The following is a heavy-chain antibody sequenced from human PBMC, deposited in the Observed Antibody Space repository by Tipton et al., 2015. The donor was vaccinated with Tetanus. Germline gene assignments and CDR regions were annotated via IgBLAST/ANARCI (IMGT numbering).Heavy chain of an antibody. CDR1: GGSISGNY. J-gene: IGHJ4*02. V-gene: IGHV4-4*07. CDR2: IYTSGST. Sequence: TLSLTCTVSGGSISGNYWSWIRQPAGKGLEWIGRIYTSGSTNYNPSLKSRVTMSLDTSKNQFSLKLSSVTAADTAVYYCARVRRGATTDLDYWGQGTLVTVSS. D-gene: IGHD5-12*01. CDR3: ARVRRGATTDLDY.